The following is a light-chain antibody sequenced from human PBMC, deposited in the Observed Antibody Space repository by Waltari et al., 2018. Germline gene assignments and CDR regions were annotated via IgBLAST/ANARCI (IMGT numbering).Light chain of an antibody. Sequence: DIQMTQSPSSLSASVGDRVTITCQASQDISNFLNWYQQKPGKAPQLLIYKASSLETGVPSRFSGSGSGTEFTLTISSLQPEDFVTYYCQQSFNRPPTFGGGTKVEVK. J-gene: IGKJ4*01. CDR3: QQSFNRPPT. V-gene: IGKV1-39*01. CDR1: QDISNF. CDR2: KAS.